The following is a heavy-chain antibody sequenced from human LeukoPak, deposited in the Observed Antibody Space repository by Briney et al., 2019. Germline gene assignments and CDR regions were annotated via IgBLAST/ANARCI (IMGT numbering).Heavy chain of an antibody. CDR3: ARDAPRDSSGYFLSVSGFDY. J-gene: IGHJ4*02. V-gene: IGHV3-21*01. D-gene: IGHD3-22*01. CDR1: GFTFSSYS. Sequence: KPGGSLRLSCAASGFTFSSYSMNWVRQAPGKGLEWVSSISSSSSYIYYADSVKGRYTISRDNARNSLYLQMNSLRAEDTAVYYCARDAPRDSSGYFLSVSGFDYWGQGTLVTVPS. CDR2: ISSSSSYI.